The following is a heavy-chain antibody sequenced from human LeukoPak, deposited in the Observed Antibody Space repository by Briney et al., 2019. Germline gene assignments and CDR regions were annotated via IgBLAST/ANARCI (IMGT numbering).Heavy chain of an antibody. CDR2: ISVYNGNT. J-gene: IGHJ5*02. Sequence: ASVKVSCKASGYTFTSYGISWGRQAPGQGVEWMGWISVYNGNTNYAQKLQGRVTMTTDTSTSTAYMELRSLRSDDTAVYYCARDQLSRGVWFDPWGQGTLVTVSS. D-gene: IGHD1-1*01. V-gene: IGHV1-18*01. CDR3: ARDQLSRGVWFDP. CDR1: GYTFTSYG.